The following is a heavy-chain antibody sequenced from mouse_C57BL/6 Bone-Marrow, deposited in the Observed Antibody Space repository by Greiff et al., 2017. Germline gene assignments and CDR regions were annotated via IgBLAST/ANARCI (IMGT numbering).Heavy chain of an antibody. CDR2: IDTNSGGT. V-gene: IGHV1-72*01. CDR3: ARWEGLYDGAIDY. Sequence: QVQLQQPGAELVKPGASVRLSCKASGYTFTSYWMHWVKQRPGRGLEWIGRIDTNSGGTKYNEKFKSKATLTVDRHSSTAYMQLNSMTSEDSAVYYCARWEGLYDGAIDYWGQGTSVTVSS. CDR1: GYTFTSYW. J-gene: IGHJ4*01. D-gene: IGHD2-3*01.